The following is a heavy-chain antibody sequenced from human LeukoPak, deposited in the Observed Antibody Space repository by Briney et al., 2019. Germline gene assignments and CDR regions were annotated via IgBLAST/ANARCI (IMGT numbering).Heavy chain of an antibody. D-gene: IGHD2-15*01. Sequence: PGGSLRLSCEVSGFTFSSYGMNWVRQAPGKGLEWVSSISGTSNYIDYADSAKGRFTISRDNTKNSLYLQMNSLRAEDTAVYYCARDGFCSGGSCYGYWGQGTLVTVSS. V-gene: IGHV3-21*01. J-gene: IGHJ4*02. CDR3: ARDGFCSGGSCYGY. CDR1: GFTFSSYG. CDR2: ISGTSNYI.